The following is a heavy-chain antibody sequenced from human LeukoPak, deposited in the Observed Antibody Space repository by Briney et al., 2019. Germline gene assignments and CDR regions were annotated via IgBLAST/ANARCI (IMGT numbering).Heavy chain of an antibody. Sequence: PGGSLRLSCAASGFTFSNYAMSWVRQAPGKGLEWIGETNHSGSTNYNPSLKSRVTISVDTSKNQFSLKLSSVTAADTAVYYCARGTVDTAMVLWGQGTLVTVSS. CDR2: TNHSGST. J-gene: IGHJ4*02. CDR3: ARGTVDTAMVL. CDR1: GFTFSNYA. D-gene: IGHD5-18*01. V-gene: IGHV4-34*01.